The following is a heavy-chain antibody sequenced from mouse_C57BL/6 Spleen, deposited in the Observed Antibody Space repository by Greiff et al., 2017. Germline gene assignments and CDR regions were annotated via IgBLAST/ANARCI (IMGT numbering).Heavy chain of an antibody. D-gene: IGHD2-1*01. J-gene: IGHJ4*01. CDR1: GYAFSSSW. CDR3: AREDYGNLYYAMDY. Sequence: QVQLQQSGPELVKPGASVKISCKASGYAFSSSWMNWVKQRPGKGLEWIGRIYPGDGDTNYNGKFKGKATLTADKSSSTAYMQLSSLTSEDSAVYFCAREDYGNLYYAMDYWGQGTTLTVSS. CDR2: IYPGDGDT. V-gene: IGHV1-82*01.